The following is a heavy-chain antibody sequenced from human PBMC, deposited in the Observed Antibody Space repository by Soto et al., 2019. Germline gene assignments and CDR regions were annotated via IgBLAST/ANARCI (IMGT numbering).Heavy chain of an antibody. CDR3: ARGKSKRGYSGYDRTGSGMDV. CDR1: GGSFSGYY. V-gene: IGHV4-34*01. D-gene: IGHD5-12*01. CDR2: INHSGST. J-gene: IGHJ6*02. Sequence: SETLSLTCAVYGGSFSGYYWSWIRQPPGKGLEWIGEINHSGSTNYNPPLKSRVTISVDTSKNQFSLKLSSVTAADTAVYYCARGKSKRGYSGYDRTGSGMDVWGQGTTVTVSS.